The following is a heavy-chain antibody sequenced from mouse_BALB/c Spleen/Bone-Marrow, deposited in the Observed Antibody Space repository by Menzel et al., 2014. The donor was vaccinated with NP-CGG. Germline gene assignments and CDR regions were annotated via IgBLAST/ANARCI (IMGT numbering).Heavy chain of an antibody. D-gene: IGHD2-4*01. J-gene: IGHJ4*01. V-gene: IGHV5-6*01. CDR2: ISSGGSYT. CDR1: GFTFSNYG. CDR3: SRRESTMITTGDAMDY. Sequence: EVQLQESGGDLVKPGGSLKLSCAASGFTFSNYGMSWVRQTPDKRLEWVATISSGGSYTYYPDSVKGRFTISGDNAKNTLYLQMSSLKSKNTAMYYCSRRESTMITTGDAMDYWGQGTSVTVSS.